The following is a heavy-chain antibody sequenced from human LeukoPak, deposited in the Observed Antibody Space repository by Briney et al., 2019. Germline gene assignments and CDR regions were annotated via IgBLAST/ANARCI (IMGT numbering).Heavy chain of an antibody. V-gene: IGHV4-34*01. CDR1: GGSFSGYY. CDR3: ARRSWSSSWYTPTYYFDY. D-gene: IGHD6-13*01. J-gene: IGHJ4*02. CDR2: INHSGST. Sequence: SETLSLTCAVYGGSFSGYYWSWIRQPPGKGLEWIGEINHSGSTNYNPSLKSRVTISVDTSKNQFSLKLSSVTAADTAVYYCARRSWSSSWYTPTYYFDYWGQGTLVTVSS.